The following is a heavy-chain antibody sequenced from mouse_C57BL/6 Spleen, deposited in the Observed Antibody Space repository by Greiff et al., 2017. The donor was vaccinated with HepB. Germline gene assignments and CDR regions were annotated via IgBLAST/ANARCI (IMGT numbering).Heavy chain of an antibody. V-gene: IGHV1-61*01. CDR2: IYPSDSET. J-gene: IGHJ3*01. CDR1: GYTFTSYW. D-gene: IGHD2-4*01. Sequence: QVQLQQPGAELVRPGSSVKLSCKASGYTFTSYWMDWVKQRPGQGLEWIGNIYPSDSETHYNQKFKDKATLTVDKSSSTAYMQRSSLTSEDSAVYYCARGGAYDYDSAWFAYWGQGTLVTVSA. CDR3: ARGGAYDYDSAWFAY.